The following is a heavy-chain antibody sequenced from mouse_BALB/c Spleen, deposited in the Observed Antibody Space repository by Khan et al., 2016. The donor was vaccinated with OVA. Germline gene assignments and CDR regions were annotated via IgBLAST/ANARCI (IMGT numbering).Heavy chain of an antibody. CDR1: GYIFTNYG. D-gene: IGHD1-1*01. J-gene: IGHJ4*01. Sequence: QVQLQQSGPELKQPGETVKISCKASGYIFTNYGMTWVKQAPGKGLKWMGWINTYTGEPTYADDFKGRFAFSLETSANTAYLQINNLKNEDTATYVCARTLYGSGYDYAMDYWGQGTSVTVSS. V-gene: IGHV9-3-1*01. CDR3: ARTLYGSGYDYAMDY. CDR2: INTYTGEP.